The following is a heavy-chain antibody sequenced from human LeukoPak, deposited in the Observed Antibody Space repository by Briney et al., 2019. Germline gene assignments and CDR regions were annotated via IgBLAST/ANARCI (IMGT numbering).Heavy chain of an antibody. Sequence: GGSLRLSCPVSGLTVSSNYMSSVRQAPGKGLEWVSLIYSDGTTYYADSVKGRFSISRDNSKNTVYLQMNSLRAEDTAMYYCARAGYYSGSGDSGEIDFWGQGTLVTVSS. J-gene: IGHJ4*02. D-gene: IGHD3-10*01. CDR1: GLTVSSNY. CDR2: IYSDGTT. V-gene: IGHV3-53*01. CDR3: ARAGYYSGSGDSGEIDF.